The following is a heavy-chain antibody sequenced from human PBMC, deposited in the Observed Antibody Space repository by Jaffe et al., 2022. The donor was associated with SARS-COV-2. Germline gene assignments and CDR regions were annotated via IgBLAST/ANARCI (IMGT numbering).Heavy chain of an antibody. CDR1: GDSISSGHY. D-gene: IGHD1-1*01. CDR3: VRHDGTFQLNWFGP. V-gene: IGHV4-39*01. Sequence: QLQLQESGPGLVKPSETLSLTCAVSGDSISSGHYWGWVRQPPGKGLEWIGSIFSSGIIYITPSLRSRVTIDLDTSKNHFSLRLTSVTAADTAVYYCVRHDGTFQLNWFGPWGQGTLVTVSS. J-gene: IGHJ5*02. CDR2: IFSSGII.